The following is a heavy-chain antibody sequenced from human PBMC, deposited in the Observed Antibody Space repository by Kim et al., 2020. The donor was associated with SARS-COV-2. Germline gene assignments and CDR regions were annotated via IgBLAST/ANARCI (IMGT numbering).Heavy chain of an antibody. J-gene: IGHJ6*02. D-gene: IGHD3-10*01. Sequence: GGSLRLSCAASGFTVSSNYMSWVRQAPGKGLEWVSVIYSGGSTYYADSVKGRFTISRDNSKNTLYLQMNSLRAEDTAVYYCARDQWFGDPNGMDVWGQGTTVTVSS. V-gene: IGHV3-53*01. CDR2: IYSGGST. CDR3: ARDQWFGDPNGMDV. CDR1: GFTVSSNY.